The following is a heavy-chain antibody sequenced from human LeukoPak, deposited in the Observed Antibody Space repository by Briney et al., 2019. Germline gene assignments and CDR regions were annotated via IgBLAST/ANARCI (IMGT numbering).Heavy chain of an antibody. Sequence: SETLSLTCTVSGGSISSYYWSWIRQPPGKGLEWIGYIYYSGSTNYNPSLKSRVTISVDTSKNQFSLKLSSVTAADTAVYYCARHHRPLYFDYWGQGTLVTVSS. J-gene: IGHJ4*02. CDR3: ARHHRPLYFDY. CDR2: IYYSGST. V-gene: IGHV4-59*08. CDR1: GGSISSYY.